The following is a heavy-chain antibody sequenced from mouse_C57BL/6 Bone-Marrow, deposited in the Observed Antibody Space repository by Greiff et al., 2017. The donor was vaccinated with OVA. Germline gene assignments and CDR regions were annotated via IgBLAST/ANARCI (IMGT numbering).Heavy chain of an antibody. CDR1: GFTFNTYA. CDR2: IRSKSSNYAT. Sequence: EADGGLVQPKGSLKLSCAASGFTFNTYAMHWVRQAPGKGLEWVARIRSKSSNYATYYADSVKDRFTISRDDSQSMLYLQMNNLKTEDTAMYYCVRDGWLRRTFDYWGQGTTLTVSS. V-gene: IGHV10-3*01. CDR3: VRDGWLRRTFDY. J-gene: IGHJ2*01. D-gene: IGHD2-2*01.